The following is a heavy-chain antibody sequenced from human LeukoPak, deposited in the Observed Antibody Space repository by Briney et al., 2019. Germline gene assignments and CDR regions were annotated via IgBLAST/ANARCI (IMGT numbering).Heavy chain of an antibody. CDR1: GFTFSSYA. CDR3: AILVVVVAATGPDAFDI. Sequence: GGSLRLSCAASGFTFSSYAMGWVRQAPGKGLEWVSAISGSGGSTYYADSVKGRFTISRDNSKNTLYLQMNSLRAEDTAVYYCAILVVVVAATGPDAFDIWGQGTMVTVSS. V-gene: IGHV3-23*01. D-gene: IGHD2-15*01. CDR2: ISGSGGST. J-gene: IGHJ3*02.